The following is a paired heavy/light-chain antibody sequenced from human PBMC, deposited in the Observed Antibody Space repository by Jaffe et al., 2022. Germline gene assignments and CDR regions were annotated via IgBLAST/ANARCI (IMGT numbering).Light chain of an antibody. Sequence: DIQMTQSPSTLSASLGDRVTITCQASQDIRKYLNWYQQKPGRAPKLLMYDVSNLETEVPSRFSGSGSGTDFTLTISSLQPEDIATYYCQQYDNLPPTFGQGTKLEIK. J-gene: IGKJ2*01. CDR2: DVS. CDR3: QQYDNLPPT. CDR1: QDIRKY. V-gene: IGKV1-33*01.
Heavy chain of an antibody. CDR2: LIPIFGTA. CDR3: AGPKARTGPGVAAMNAFDI. Sequence: QVQLVQSGAEVKKPGSSVKVSCKASGDNFSNYGIYWMRQAPGQGLEWMGGLIPIFGTANYAQRFQGRVAITADTSTNTAYLHLSSLRSDDTAVYFCAGPKARTGPGVAAMNAFDIWGQGTMVTVSS. CDR1: GDNFSNYG. V-gene: IGHV1-69*06. D-gene: IGHD6-13*01. J-gene: IGHJ3*02.